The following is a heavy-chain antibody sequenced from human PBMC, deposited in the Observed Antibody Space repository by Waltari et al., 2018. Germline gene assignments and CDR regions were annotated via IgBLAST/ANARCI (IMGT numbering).Heavy chain of an antibody. D-gene: IGHD2-21*02. CDR2: INTDGRSP. Sequence: EVQLVESGGGLVQPGGSLRLSCAASGFAFSSYWMHWVRQHSAKGLVWVSRINTDGRSPTYADSVKGRFTISRDNAKNTLFLQMNSLRAEDTGVYYCVRDRTNAYCGSDCSPYWGQGTLVTVSS. CDR1: GFAFSSYW. CDR3: VRDRTNAYCGSDCSPY. J-gene: IGHJ4*02. V-gene: IGHV3-74*01.